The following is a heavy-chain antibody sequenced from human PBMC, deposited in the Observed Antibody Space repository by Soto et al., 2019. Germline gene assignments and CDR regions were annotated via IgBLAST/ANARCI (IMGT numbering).Heavy chain of an antibody. D-gene: IGHD2-2*01. CDR1: GGSLSDYF. Sequence: TLSLTCVVSGGSLSDYFWSWIRQPPGMALEWIGEINHLGSINYNPSLKSRVTISLDTSKNQFSLKLSSVTAADTAVYYCARVMGYCSSTSCYRTYYYMDVWGKGTTVPVSS. CDR2: INHLGSI. CDR3: ARVMGYCSSTSCYRTYYYMDV. V-gene: IGHV4-34*01. J-gene: IGHJ6*03.